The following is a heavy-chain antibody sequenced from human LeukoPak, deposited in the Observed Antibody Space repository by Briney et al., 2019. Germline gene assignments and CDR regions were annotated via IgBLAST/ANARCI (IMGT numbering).Heavy chain of an antibody. V-gene: IGHV4-30-4*01. D-gene: IGHD5-18*01. J-gene: IGHJ4*02. Sequence: SETLSLTCTVSGASISSDDYYWNWIRQSPGKGLEWIGYIYYTGSTYYNPSLKSRVTISVDTSKNQFSLKLSSVTAADTAVYYCARESVDTAMRGDFDYWGQGTLVTVSS. CDR1: GASISSDDYY. CDR3: ARESVDTAMRGDFDY. CDR2: IYYTGST.